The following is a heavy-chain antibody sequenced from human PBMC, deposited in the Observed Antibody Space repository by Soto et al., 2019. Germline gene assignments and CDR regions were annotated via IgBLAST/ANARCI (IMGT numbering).Heavy chain of an antibody. CDR1: GYTFTSYD. CDR3: ARGGIGKRWLTTYDYFAWEMDV. CDR2: MNPNSGNT. J-gene: IGHJ6*02. D-gene: IGHD5-12*01. Sequence: GASVKVSCKASGYTFTSYDINWVRQATGQGLEWMGWMNPNSGNTGYAQKFQGRVTMTRNTSISTAYMELSSLRSEDTAVYYCARGGIGKRWLTTYDYFAWEMDVWGQGTTVTVSS. V-gene: IGHV1-8*01.